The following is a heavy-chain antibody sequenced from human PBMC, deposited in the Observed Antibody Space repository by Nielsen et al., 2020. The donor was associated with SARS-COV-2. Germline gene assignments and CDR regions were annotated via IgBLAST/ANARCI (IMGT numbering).Heavy chain of an antibody. D-gene: IGHD2-15*01. Sequence: ASVKVSCKASGYTFTGYYMHWVRQAPGQGLEWMGWINPNSGGTNYAQKFQGWVTMTRDTSISTAYMELSRLRSDDTAVYCCARAATYDAFDIWGQGTMVTVSS. V-gene: IGHV1-2*04. J-gene: IGHJ3*02. CDR1: GYTFTGYY. CDR2: INPNSGGT. CDR3: ARAATYDAFDI.